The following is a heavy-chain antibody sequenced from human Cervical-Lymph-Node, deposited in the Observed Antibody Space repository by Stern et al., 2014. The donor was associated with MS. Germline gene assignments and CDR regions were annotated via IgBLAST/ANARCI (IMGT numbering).Heavy chain of an antibody. J-gene: IGHJ4*02. CDR3: ARDQGFQLMNS. D-gene: IGHD2-2*01. Sequence: VQLLESGLGLVRPSGTLSLTCAVSGDSISNDNWWSWARQPPGKGLEWIGEGYHTGSANYDPSLKSRVTISVDKSKNQFSLRLTSMTAADTAVYYCARDQGFQLMNSWGQGTLVIVSS. CDR2: GYHTGSA. V-gene: IGHV4-4*02. CDR1: GDSISNDNW.